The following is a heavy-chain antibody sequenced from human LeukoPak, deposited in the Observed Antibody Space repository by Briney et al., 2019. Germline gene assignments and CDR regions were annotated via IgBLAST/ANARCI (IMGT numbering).Heavy chain of an antibody. V-gene: IGHV4-30-4*07. D-gene: IGHD2-2*01. J-gene: IGHJ5*02. Sequence: SQTLSLTCAVSGGSISSGGYSWSWIRQPPGKGLEWIGYIYYSGSTYYNPSLKSRVTISVDTSKNQFSLKLSSVTAADTAVYYCARMSRSVGFDPWGQGTLVTVSS. CDR2: IYYSGST. CDR1: GGSISSGGYS. CDR3: ARMSRSVGFDP.